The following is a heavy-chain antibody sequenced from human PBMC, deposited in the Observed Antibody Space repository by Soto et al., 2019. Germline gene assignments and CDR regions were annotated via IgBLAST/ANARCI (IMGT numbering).Heavy chain of an antibody. CDR1: GVTFSRYT. V-gene: IGHV3-21*01. D-gene: IGHD1-26*01. J-gene: IGHJ3*02. Sequence: VVSLRLCCAAAGVTFSRYTMYWVRQAPGKGPEWVSSISTSSSYIYYADSLKDRFTISRDNAKDSFYLQMNSLRVEDTAVYYCARNGNALDIWGQGTMVTVSS. CDR3: ARNGNALDI. CDR2: ISTSSSYI.